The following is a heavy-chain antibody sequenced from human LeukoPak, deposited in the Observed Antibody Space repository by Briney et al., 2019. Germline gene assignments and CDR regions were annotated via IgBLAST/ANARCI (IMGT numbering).Heavy chain of an antibody. D-gene: IGHD1-26*01. V-gene: IGHV1-46*01. J-gene: IGHJ4*02. CDR1: GYTFTSPG. CDR3: ARAQSYYDY. Sequence: ASVKVSCKASGYTFTSPGISWVRQAPGQGLEWMGIINPSGDSAIYAHNFQGRVTMTRDTSTTTVYMELSSLRSEDTAVYYCARAQSYYDYRGQGTLVTVSS. CDR2: INPSGDSA.